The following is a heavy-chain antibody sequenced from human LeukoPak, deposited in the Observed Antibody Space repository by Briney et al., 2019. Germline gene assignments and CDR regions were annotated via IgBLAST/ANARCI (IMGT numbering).Heavy chain of an antibody. CDR3: AKDAIGFTIFGVVTNYYYYYYMDV. CDR2: IRYDGSNK. Sequence: PGGSLRLSCAASGFTFSSYWMSWVRQAPGKGLEWVAFIRYDGSNKYYADSVKGRFTISRDNSKNTLYLQMNSLRAEDTAVYYCAKDAIGFTIFGVVTNYYYYYYMDVWGKGTTVTVSS. D-gene: IGHD3-3*01. V-gene: IGHV3-30*02. J-gene: IGHJ6*03. CDR1: GFTFSSYW.